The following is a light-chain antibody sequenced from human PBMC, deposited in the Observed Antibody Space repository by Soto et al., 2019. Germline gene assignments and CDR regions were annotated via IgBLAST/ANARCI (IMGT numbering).Light chain of an antibody. J-gene: IGLJ1*01. Sequence: QSALTQPASVSVSPGQSITISCTGTSSDVGGYNYASWYQQHPGKAPKLMIYDVSNRPSGVSNRFSGSKSGNTASLTISGLQAEDEADYYCSSYTSSSTLYVFGTGTKVTVL. CDR2: DVS. CDR3: SSYTSSSTLYV. CDR1: SSDVGGYNY. V-gene: IGLV2-14*01.